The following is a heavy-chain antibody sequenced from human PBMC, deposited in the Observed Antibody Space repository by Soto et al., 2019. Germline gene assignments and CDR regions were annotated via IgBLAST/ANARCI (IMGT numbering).Heavy chain of an antibody. Sequence: ASVKVSCKASGGTFSSYAISWVRQAPGQGLEWMGGIIPIFGTANYAQKFQGRVTITADESTSTAYMELSSLRSEDTAVYYCARDVRPRYDSSGYYYGYWGQGTLVTVSS. D-gene: IGHD3-22*01. CDR2: IIPIFGTA. J-gene: IGHJ4*02. CDR1: GGTFSSYA. CDR3: ARDVRPRYDSSGYYYGY. V-gene: IGHV1-69*13.